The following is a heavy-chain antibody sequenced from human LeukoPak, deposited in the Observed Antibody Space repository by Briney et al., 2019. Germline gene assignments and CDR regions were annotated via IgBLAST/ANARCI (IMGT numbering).Heavy chain of an antibody. D-gene: IGHD4-17*01. J-gene: IGHJ4*02. CDR2: IHHSGST. CDR1: SGSLSGYS. Sequence: SETLSLTCAVSSGSLSGYSWGWIRQAPGKGLDWIGEIHHSGSTTYNSSLKNRVTISLNKPKSQFSLILTSVTAADTAVYYCTRQSGTVTPIDYWGQGILVTVSS. V-gene: IGHV4-34*01. CDR3: TRQSGTVTPIDY.